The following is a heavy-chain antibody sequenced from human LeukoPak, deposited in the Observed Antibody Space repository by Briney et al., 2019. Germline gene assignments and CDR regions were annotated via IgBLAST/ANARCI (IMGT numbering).Heavy chain of an antibody. CDR3: AKPQLHSGGWYVFDY. CDR2: ISYDGSNK. V-gene: IGHV3-30*18. D-gene: IGHD6-19*01. Sequence: GGSLRLSCAASGFTFSSYGMHWVRQAPGKGLEWVAVISYDGSNKYYADSVKGRFTISRDNSKNTLYLQMNSLRAEDTAVYYCAKPQLHSGGWYVFDYWGQGTLVTVSS. CDR1: GFTFSSYG. J-gene: IGHJ4*02.